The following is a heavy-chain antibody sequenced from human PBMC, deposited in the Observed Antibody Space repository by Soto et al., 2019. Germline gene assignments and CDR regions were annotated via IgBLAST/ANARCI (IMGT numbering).Heavy chain of an antibody. V-gene: IGHV4-59*07. CDR2: IYYSGST. J-gene: IGHJ4*02. D-gene: IGHD1-26*01. CDR3: ARVHSGSFDY. CDR1: GGSISSYY. Sequence: SDTLSLTCTVSGGSISSYYWIWIRQPPGKGLEWIGYIYYSGSTNYNPSLKSRVTISVDTSKNQFSLKLSSVTAADTAVYYCARVHSGSFDYWGQGTLVTVSS.